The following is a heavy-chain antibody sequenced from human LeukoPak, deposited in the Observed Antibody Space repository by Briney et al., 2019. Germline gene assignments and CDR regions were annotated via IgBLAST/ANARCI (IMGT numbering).Heavy chain of an antibody. Sequence: KPSETPSLTCTVSGGSISSYYWSWIRQPPGKGLEWIGYIYYSGSTNYNPSLKSRVTISVDTSKNQFSLKLSSVTAADTAVYYCARFSYSSSDFDYWGQGTLVTVSS. CDR2: IYYSGST. V-gene: IGHV4-59*01. CDR3: ARFSYSSSDFDY. D-gene: IGHD6-6*01. J-gene: IGHJ4*02. CDR1: GGSISSYY.